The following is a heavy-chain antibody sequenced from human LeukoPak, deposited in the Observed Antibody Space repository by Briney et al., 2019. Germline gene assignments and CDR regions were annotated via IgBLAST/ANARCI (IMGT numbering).Heavy chain of an antibody. Sequence: SLRLSCAASGFNFDIDAMHWVRQAPGKGLEWVSGISWNGDSTGYADSVKGRFTISRDNANNFLYLQMNSLRVEDTALYYCAKDIRSGWYSAYLQSWGQGTLVTVSS. CDR2: ISWNGDST. V-gene: IGHV3-9*01. D-gene: IGHD6-19*01. CDR3: AKDIRSGWYSAYLQS. CDR1: GFNFDIDA. J-gene: IGHJ1*01.